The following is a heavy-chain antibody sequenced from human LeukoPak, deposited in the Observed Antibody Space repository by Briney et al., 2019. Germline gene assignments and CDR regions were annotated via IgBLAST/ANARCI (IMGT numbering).Heavy chain of an antibody. CDR3: ARLGTMDIVATLDY. D-gene: IGHD5-12*01. V-gene: IGHV3-48*03. Sequence: GGSLRLSCAASGFTFSNYEMNWVRQAPGKGLEWVSYTSSSATTMYYADSVKGRFTSSRDNAKNSLYLQMNSLRAEDTAVYYCARLGTMDIVATLDYWGQGTLVTVSS. CDR2: TSSSATTM. J-gene: IGHJ4*02. CDR1: GFTFSNYE.